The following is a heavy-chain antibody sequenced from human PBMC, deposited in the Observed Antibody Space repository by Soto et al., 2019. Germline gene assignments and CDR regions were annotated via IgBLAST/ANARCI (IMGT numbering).Heavy chain of an antibody. CDR3: ARSLRKLLPNWFDP. CDR2: IYYSGST. Sequence: SETLSLTCTVSGGSISSYYWSWIRQPPGKGLEWIGYIYYSGSTNYNPSLKSRVTISVDTSKNQFSLKLSSVTAADTAVYYCARSLRKLLPNWFDPWGQGTLVTVSS. D-gene: IGHD2-21*02. V-gene: IGHV4-59*01. CDR1: GGSISSYY. J-gene: IGHJ5*02.